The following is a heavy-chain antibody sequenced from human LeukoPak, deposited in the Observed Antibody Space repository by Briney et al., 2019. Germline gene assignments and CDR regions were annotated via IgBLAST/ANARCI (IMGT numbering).Heavy chain of an antibody. CDR2: INWNGRIT. Sequence: GGSLRLSCAASGFTFDDYAMNWVRQVPGRGLEWVSGINWNGRITGYADSVKDRFTISRQNTKNSLYLYMNNLGGEDTALYFCARGSVQLWLRDTYYYMDVWGQGTTVTVSS. D-gene: IGHD5-18*01. J-gene: IGHJ6*03. V-gene: IGHV3-20*04. CDR3: ARGSVQLWLRDTYYYMDV. CDR1: GFTFDDYA.